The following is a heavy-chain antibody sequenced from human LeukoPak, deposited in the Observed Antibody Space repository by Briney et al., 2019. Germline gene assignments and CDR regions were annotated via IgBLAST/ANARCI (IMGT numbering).Heavy chain of an antibody. CDR1: GYTFTGYY. Sequence: ASVKVSCKASGYTFTGYYMHWVRQAPGQGLEWMGWINPNSGGTNYAQKFQGWVTMTRDTSISTAYMELSRLRSDDTAVYYCARVADTAMANFDYWGQGTLVTVSS. V-gene: IGHV1-2*04. CDR3: ARVADTAMANFDY. J-gene: IGHJ4*02. D-gene: IGHD5-18*01. CDR2: INPNSGGT.